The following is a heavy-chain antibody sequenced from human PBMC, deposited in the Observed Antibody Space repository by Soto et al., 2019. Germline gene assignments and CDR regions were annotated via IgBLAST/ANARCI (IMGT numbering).Heavy chain of an antibody. J-gene: IGHJ6*02. Sequence: GESLKISCKGSAYTLTNFWIGWVRQVPGKGLEWMGIIYPGDSDTRYSPSFQGQVTFSADKSISTAYVQWSSLKASDTAIYYCARLQGSKRFYHGMDVWGRGTTVTVSS. CDR2: IYPGDSDT. CDR1: AYTLTNFW. V-gene: IGHV5-51*01. CDR3: ARLQGSKRFYHGMDV.